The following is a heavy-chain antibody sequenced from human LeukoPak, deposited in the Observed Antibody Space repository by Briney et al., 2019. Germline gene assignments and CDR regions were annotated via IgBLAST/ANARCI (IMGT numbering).Heavy chain of an antibody. CDR3: ARDGGDLDI. V-gene: IGHV4-59*01. Sequence: SEILSLTCTVSGGSISSYYWSWIRQPPGKGLEWIGYIYYSGSTNYNPSLKSRVTISVDTSKNQFSLKLSSVTAADTAVYYCARDGGDLDIWGQGTMVTVSS. CDR1: GGSISSYY. D-gene: IGHD3-16*01. J-gene: IGHJ3*02. CDR2: IYYSGST.